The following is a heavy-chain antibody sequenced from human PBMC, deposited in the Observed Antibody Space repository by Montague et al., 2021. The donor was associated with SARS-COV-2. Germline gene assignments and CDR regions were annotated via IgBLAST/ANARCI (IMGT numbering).Heavy chain of an antibody. CDR2: ISYDGDNE. V-gene: IGHV3-30*03. CDR3: ARDRDSRHTTPIGY. D-gene: IGHD3-22*01. Sequence: SLRLSCAASGFPFKTYGMHWVRQAPGQGLEWVASISYDGDNEYYKESVKGRFTISRDNSKNTLFLQMSSLRAEDTAVYFCARDRDSRHTTPIGYWGQGTLVTVSS. CDR1: GFPFKTYG. J-gene: IGHJ4*02.